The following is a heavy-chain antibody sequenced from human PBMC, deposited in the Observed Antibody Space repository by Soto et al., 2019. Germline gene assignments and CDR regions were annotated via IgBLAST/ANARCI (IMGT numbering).Heavy chain of an antibody. CDR2: IYSSGST. CDR3: ARLRFLEWLLTDNCIDP. Sequence: SETLSLTCTVSGGSTSGDYWSWIRQPPGKGLEWIGYIYSSGSTKYNPSLKSRLTISLDMSKNQFSLELSSVTAADTAIYYCARLRFLEWLLTDNCIDPWGQGTLVTVSS. J-gene: IGHJ5*02. CDR1: GGSTSGDY. D-gene: IGHD3-3*01. V-gene: IGHV4-59*01.